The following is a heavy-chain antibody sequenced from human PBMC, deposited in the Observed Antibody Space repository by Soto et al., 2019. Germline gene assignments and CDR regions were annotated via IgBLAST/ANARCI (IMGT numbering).Heavy chain of an antibody. CDR2: IYYTGSI. CDR1: GGSISNYY. Sequence: TLSLTCTVSGGSISNYYWSWIRQPPGKGLEWIGYIYYTGSINYNPSLKSRVTISVDTPKNQFSLKLSSVTAADTAVYYCARGSVWYYFDYWGQGTLVTVSS. J-gene: IGHJ4*02. CDR3: ARGSVWYYFDY. V-gene: IGHV4-59*01. D-gene: IGHD6-19*01.